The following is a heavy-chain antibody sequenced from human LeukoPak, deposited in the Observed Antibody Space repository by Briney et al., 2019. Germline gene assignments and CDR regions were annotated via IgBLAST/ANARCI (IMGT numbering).Heavy chain of an antibody. Sequence: GGSLRLSCAASGFTFSSYAMSWVRQAPGKGLEWVSAIISGGSTYYADSVKGRFTISRDNSKNTLYLQMNSLRAEDTAIYYCAKTDYGDSHFDYWGQGTLVTVSS. CDR3: AKTDYGDSHFDY. CDR2: IISGGST. D-gene: IGHD4-17*01. CDR1: GFTFSSYA. J-gene: IGHJ4*02. V-gene: IGHV3-23*01.